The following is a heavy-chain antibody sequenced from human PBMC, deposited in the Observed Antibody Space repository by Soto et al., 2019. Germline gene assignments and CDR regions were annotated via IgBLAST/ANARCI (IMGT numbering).Heavy chain of an antibody. Sequence: QVQLVQSGVEVKKPGASVKVSCKASGYTFTNNGISWVRQAPGQGLEWMGWISGYNGNTNYAEKFQGRVTMTADTFSSTAYLEPGSLASDDPALYYLARSGGFYHDGDGPWGQGTLVTVSS. CDR2: ISGYNGNT. CDR1: GYTFTNNG. V-gene: IGHV1-18*01. D-gene: IGHD1-26*01. CDR3: ARSGGFYHDGDGP. J-gene: IGHJ5*02.